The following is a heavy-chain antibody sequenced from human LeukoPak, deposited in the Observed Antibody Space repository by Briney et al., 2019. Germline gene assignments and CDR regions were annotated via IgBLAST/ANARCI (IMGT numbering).Heavy chain of an antibody. D-gene: IGHD2-2*01. Sequence: GGSLRLSCAASGGTFSNYWMTWVRQAPGKGLEWVASIKQDGSEKYYVDSVKGRFTISRDNAKNSLYLQMNSLRAEDTAVYYCAREFCSSTNCYFDYWGQGTLVTVSS. V-gene: IGHV3-7*01. CDR1: GGTFSNYW. CDR3: AREFCSSTNCYFDY. CDR2: IKQDGSEK. J-gene: IGHJ4*02.